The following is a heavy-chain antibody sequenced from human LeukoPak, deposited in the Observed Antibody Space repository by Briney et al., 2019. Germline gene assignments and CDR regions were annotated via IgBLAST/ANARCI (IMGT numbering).Heavy chain of an antibody. CDR2: IITIFGTA. CDR3: AREDNNWFDP. V-gene: IGHV1-69*05. CDR1: GGTFSIYA. Sequence: SVKLSCTASGGTFSIYAMSWVRQAPGQGLEWMGGIITIFGTANYAQKFQGRVTITTDESTSTAYMELSSLRSEDTAVYYCAREDNNWFDPWGQGTLVTVSS. J-gene: IGHJ5*02. D-gene: IGHD2-15*01.